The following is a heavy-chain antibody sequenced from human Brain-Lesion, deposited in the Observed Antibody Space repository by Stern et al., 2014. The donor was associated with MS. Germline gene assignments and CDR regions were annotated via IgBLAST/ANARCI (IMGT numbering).Heavy chain of an antibody. Sequence: QVQLRQSGAEVKKPGASVKVSCKTSGYIFTGYYIHWVRQAPGQGLEWMAWINPNTGGTKYAQKFQGRVTMSMDTSISTAYVELSSLTSDDTAVYYCARDQRGITIFGVVTDYYYLGMDVWGQGTTVTVSS. CDR2: INPNTGGT. CDR1: GYIFTGYY. CDR3: ARDQRGITIFGVVTDYYYLGMDV. V-gene: IGHV1-2*02. D-gene: IGHD3-3*01. J-gene: IGHJ6*02.